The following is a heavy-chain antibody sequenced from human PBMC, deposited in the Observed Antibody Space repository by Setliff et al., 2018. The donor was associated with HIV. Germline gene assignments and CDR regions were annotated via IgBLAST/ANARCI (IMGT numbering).Heavy chain of an antibody. CDR2: IIPIFGKT. CDR1: GGTFSNYG. Sequence: SVKVSCKASGGTFSNYGISWVRQAPGQGLEWMGGIIPIFGKTNYAQNFQGRVTITADESTSTAYMELNTLSSEDTAIYYCAREGRPYYDSGRNWFDPWGQGTLVTVSS. V-gene: IGHV1-69*13. J-gene: IGHJ5*02. CDR3: AREGRPYYDSGRNWFDP. D-gene: IGHD3-10*01.